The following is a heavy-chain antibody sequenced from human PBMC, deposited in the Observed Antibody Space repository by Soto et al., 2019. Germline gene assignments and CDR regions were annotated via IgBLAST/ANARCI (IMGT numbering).Heavy chain of an antibody. Sequence: GASVKVSCKASGYTFTSYGISWVRQAPGQGLEWMGRIIPYIGIANYAQKFQGRVTITADKSTSTAYMELSSLRSEDTAVYYCARALFPYYYDSSGSRPGFDPWGQGTLVTVSS. CDR3: ARALFPYYYDSSGSRPGFDP. V-gene: IGHV1-69*04. J-gene: IGHJ5*02. D-gene: IGHD3-22*01. CDR1: GYTFTSYG. CDR2: IIPYIGIA.